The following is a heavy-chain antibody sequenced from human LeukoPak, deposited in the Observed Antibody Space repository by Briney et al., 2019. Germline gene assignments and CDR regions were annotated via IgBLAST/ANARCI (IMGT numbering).Heavy chain of an antibody. D-gene: IGHD3/OR15-3a*01. J-gene: IGHJ5*02. V-gene: IGHV1-69*04. CDR1: GGTFSSYA. CDR2: IIPIFDIA. Sequence: SVKVSCKASGGTFSSYAISWVRQAPGQGLEWMGRIIPIFDIANYAQKFQGRVTITADKSTSTAYMELSSLRSEDTAVYYCARDGFLDRQNWFDPWGQGTLVTVSS. CDR3: ARDGFLDRQNWFDP.